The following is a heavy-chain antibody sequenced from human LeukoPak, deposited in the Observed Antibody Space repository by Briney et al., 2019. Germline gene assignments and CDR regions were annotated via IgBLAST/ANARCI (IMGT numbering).Heavy chain of an antibody. CDR2: IYSGDST. J-gene: IGHJ4*02. Sequence: GGSLRLSCAASGFTFSNYWMSWVRQAPGKGLEWVSVIYSGDSTYYADSVKGRFTISRHSSKNTLYLQMNSLRAEDTAVYYCARDLRGGNFDYWGQGTLVTVSS. CDR3: ARDLRGGNFDY. CDR1: GFTFSNYW. V-gene: IGHV3-53*04. D-gene: IGHD2-15*01.